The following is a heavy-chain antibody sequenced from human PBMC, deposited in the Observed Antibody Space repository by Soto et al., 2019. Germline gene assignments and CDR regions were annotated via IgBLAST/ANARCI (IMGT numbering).Heavy chain of an antibody. CDR2: IIPIFGTA. CDR1: GGTFSSYA. V-gene: IGHV1-69*01. Sequence: QVQLVQSGAEVKKPGSSVKVSCKASGGTFSSYAFSWVRQAPGQGLEWMGGIIPIFGTANYAQKFQGRVTITADESTSTAYMELSSLRSEDTAVYYCARSGYCGGDCSLSEYWGQGTLVTVSS. J-gene: IGHJ4*02. CDR3: ARSGYCGGDCSLSEY. D-gene: IGHD2-21*02.